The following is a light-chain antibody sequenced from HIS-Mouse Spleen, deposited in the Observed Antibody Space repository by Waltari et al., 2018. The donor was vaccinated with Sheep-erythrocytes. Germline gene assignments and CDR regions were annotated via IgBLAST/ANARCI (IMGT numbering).Light chain of an antibody. CDR1: SRDVGGYTY. J-gene: IGLJ1*01. CDR3: CSYAGSYNHV. Sequence: QSALTQPRSVSGSPGQSVTISCTGTSRDVGGYTYVSWYQQHPGKAPKLMIYDVSKRPSGVPDRFSGSKSGNTASLTISGLQAEDEADYYCCSYAGSYNHVFATGTKVTVL. V-gene: IGLV2-11*01. CDR2: DVS.